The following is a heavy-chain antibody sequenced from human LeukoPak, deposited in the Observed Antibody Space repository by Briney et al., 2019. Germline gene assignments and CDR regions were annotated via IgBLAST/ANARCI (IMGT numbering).Heavy chain of an antibody. J-gene: IGHJ4*02. V-gene: IGHV1-24*01. CDR2: FDPEDGET. CDR3: ATDRQLSGQFDY. Sequence: GASVKVSRKVSGYTLTELSMHWVRQAPGKGLEWMGGFDPEDGETIYAQKFQGRVTMTEDTSTDTAYMELSSLRSEDTAVYYCATDRQLSGQFDYWGQGTLVTVSS. D-gene: IGHD2-2*01. CDR1: GYTLTELS.